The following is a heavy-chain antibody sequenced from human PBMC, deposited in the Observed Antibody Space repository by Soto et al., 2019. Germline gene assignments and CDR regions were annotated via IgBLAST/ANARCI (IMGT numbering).Heavy chain of an antibody. Sequence: QVQLQESGPGLVKPSETLSLTCTVSGGSISSYFWSWIRQPPGKGLEWIGYIYYTGSNNYNPSLMSRVTISVDTSKNQFSLQLGSVTAADTAVYYCANFTWSFALWGRGTLVTVSS. CDR2: IYYTGSN. CDR3: ANFTWSFAL. V-gene: IGHV4-59*01. J-gene: IGHJ2*01. CDR1: GGSISSYF.